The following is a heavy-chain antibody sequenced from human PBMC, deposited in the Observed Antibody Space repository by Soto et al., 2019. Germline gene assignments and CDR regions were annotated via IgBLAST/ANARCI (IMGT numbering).Heavy chain of an antibody. D-gene: IGHD1-26*01. CDR3: ARRGSGIYYDY. Sequence: EVQLLESGGGLVQPGGSLRLSCAASAFTFSSYAMNWVRQAPGKGLEWVSVISGRGGSTYYADSVKGRFTISRDNSKNTLYLQMNSLRAEDTAVYYCARRGSGIYYDYWGQGTLVTVSS. V-gene: IGHV3-23*01. CDR2: ISGRGGST. J-gene: IGHJ4*02. CDR1: AFTFSSYA.